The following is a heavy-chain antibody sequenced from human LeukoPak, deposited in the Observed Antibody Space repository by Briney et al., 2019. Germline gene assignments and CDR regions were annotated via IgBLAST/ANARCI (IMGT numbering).Heavy chain of an antibody. CDR2: IYTSGST. D-gene: IGHD2-15*01. J-gene: IGHJ4*02. CDR1: GGSISSYY. CDR3: ARAYCSGGSCYSGFDY. Sequence: SETLSLTCTVSGGSISSYYWSWIRQPAGKGLEWIGRIYTSGSTSYNPSLKSRVTMSVDTSKNQFSLKLSSVTAADTAVYYCARAYCSGGSCYSGFDYWGQGTLVTVSS. V-gene: IGHV4-4*07.